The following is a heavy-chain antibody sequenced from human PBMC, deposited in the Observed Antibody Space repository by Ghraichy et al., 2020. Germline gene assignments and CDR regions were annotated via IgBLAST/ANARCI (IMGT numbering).Heavy chain of an antibody. CDR2: ISYDGSNK. J-gene: IGHJ3*02. D-gene: IGHD1-14*01. Sequence: GGSLRLSCAASGFTFSSYAMHWVRQAPGKGLEWVAVISYDGSNKYYADSVKGRFTISRDNSKNTLYLQMNSLRSEDTAVYYCANYPGNDAFDIWGQGTMVTVSS. V-gene: IGHV3-30-3*01. CDR3: ANYPGNDAFDI. CDR1: GFTFSSYA.